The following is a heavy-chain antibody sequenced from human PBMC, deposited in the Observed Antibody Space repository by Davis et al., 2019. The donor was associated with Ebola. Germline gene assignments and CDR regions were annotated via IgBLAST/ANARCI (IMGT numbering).Heavy chain of an antibody. CDR2: ISSSSSYI. CDR3: ARSGLSFGVVKYHYGMDV. V-gene: IGHV3-21*04. Sequence: GESLKISCAASGFTFSCYNMNWVRQAPGKGLEWVSSISSSSSYIYYADSVKGRFTISRDNAKNSLYLQMNSLRAEDTAVYYCARSGLSFGVVKYHYGMDVWGKGTTVTVSS. D-gene: IGHD3-3*01. J-gene: IGHJ6*04. CDR1: GFTFSCYN.